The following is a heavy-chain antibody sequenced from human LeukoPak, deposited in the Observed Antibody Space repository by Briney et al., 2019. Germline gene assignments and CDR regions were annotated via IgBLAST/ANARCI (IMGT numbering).Heavy chain of an antibody. J-gene: IGHJ4*02. Sequence: SETLSLTCTVSGGSISSYYWSWIRQPPGKGLEWIGYIYYSGSTNYNPSLKSRVTISVDTSKNQFSLKLSSVTAADTVVYYCARDQGDGLDYWGQGTLVTVSS. V-gene: IGHV4-59*01. CDR2: IYYSGST. CDR1: GGSISSYY. CDR3: ARDQGDGLDY. D-gene: IGHD5-24*01.